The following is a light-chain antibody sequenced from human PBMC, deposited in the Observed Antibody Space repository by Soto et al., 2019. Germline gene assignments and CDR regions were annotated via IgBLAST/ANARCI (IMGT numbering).Light chain of an antibody. J-gene: IGLJ2*01. Sequence: QSALTQPGSVSGSPGQSITISCTGTSSDVGTYNLVSWYQHHPGKAPKLMIYEGSKRPSGVSNRFSGSKSGNTASLTISGLQAEDEANYYCCSYAGSSSFVVFGGGTKLTVL. V-gene: IGLV2-23*03. CDR3: CSYAGSSSFVV. CDR1: SSDVGTYNL. CDR2: EGS.